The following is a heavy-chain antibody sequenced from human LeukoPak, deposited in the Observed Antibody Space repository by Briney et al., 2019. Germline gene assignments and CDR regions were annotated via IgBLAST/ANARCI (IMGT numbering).Heavy chain of an antibody. CDR3: VLGSGWPDSY. CDR1: GFTFTTYW. J-gene: IGHJ4*02. V-gene: IGHV3-7*03. CDR2: MKSDGSER. D-gene: IGHD6-19*01. Sequence: GGSLRLSCAASGFTFTTYWMHWIRQTPSKGLEWVANMKSDGSERYSVASVKGRFTMSMNNAEKLLYLQMNSLRVDETAVYYGVLGSGWPDSYWGQGTLVTVSS.